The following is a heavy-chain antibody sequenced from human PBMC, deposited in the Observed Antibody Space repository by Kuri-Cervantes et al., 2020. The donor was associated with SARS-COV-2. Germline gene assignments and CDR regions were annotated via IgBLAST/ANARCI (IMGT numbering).Heavy chain of an antibody. V-gene: IGHV3-48*04. D-gene: IGHD6-13*01. CDR3: AKERDSLRTSGIAAAGTGFDY. J-gene: IGHJ4*02. Sequence: GESLKISCAASGFTFSSYSMNWVRQAPGKGLEWVSYISSSGSTIYYADSVKGRFTISRDNAKNSLYLQMNSLRAEDTAVYYCAKERDSLRTSGIAAAGTGFDYWGQGTLVTVSS. CDR2: ISSSGSTI. CDR1: GFTFSSYS.